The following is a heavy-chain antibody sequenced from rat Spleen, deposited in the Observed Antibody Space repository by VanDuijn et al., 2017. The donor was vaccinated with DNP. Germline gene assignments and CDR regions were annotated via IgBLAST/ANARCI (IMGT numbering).Heavy chain of an antibody. J-gene: IGHJ3*01. CDR2: ITSSGSDT. CDR1: GFTFNNYW. Sequence: EVQLVESGGGLVQPGRSLKLSCIASGFTFNNYWMTWIRQVPGKGLEWFASITSSGSDTYYPDSVKGRFTISRDDAKNTLYLQMNSLRSEDTATYYCAARYSSSWFAYWGQGTLVTVSS. D-gene: IGHD1-2*01. CDR3: AARYSSSWFAY. V-gene: IGHV5-31*01.